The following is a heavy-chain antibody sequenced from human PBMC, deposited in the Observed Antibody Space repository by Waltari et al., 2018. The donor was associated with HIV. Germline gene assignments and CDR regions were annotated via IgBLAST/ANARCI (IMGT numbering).Heavy chain of an antibody. J-gene: IGHJ6*02. D-gene: IGHD2-2*01. V-gene: IGHV4-34*01. Sequence: QVQLRQWGAGLLKPSETLSLTCAVYGGSFSGSYWSWIRQPPGKGLAWIGEINHSGSTNYNPSLKSRVTISVDTSKNQFSLKLTSVTAADTAVFYCARARLVSRGQYCSTTSCLPHYYYYYGMGVWGQGTTVTVSS. CDR3: ARARLVSRGQYCSTTSCLPHYYYYYGMGV. CDR1: GGSFSGSY. CDR2: INHSGST.